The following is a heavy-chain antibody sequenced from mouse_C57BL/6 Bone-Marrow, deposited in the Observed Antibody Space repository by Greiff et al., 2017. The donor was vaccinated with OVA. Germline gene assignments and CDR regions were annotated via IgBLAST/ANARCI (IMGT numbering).Heavy chain of an antibody. CDR1: GFPITSGYY. Sequence: VQLQQSGPGLVKPSQSLFLTCSITGFPITSGYYWIWIRQSPGKPLEWMGYITHSGETFYNPSLQSPISITRETSKNQFFLQLNSVTTEDTAMYYCAGANGSLYFDYWGQGTTLTVSS. CDR3: AGANGSLYFDY. CDR2: ITHSGET. D-gene: IGHD2-2*01. V-gene: IGHV12-3*01. J-gene: IGHJ2*01.